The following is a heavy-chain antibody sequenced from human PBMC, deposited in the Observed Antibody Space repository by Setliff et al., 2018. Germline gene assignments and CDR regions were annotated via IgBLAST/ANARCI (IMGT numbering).Heavy chain of an antibody. Sequence: SETLSLTCTVSGGSISPYFWSWIRQPPGKGLEWIAEINQSGNTNYNPSLNSRVSVSVDTPTNQFSLKVVSVTAADTAVYYCRFWSSYYKNDYWAQGTLVTVSS. CDR3: RFWSSYYKNDY. D-gene: IGHD3-3*01. CDR1: GGSISPYF. J-gene: IGHJ4*02. CDR2: INQSGNT. V-gene: IGHV4-34*01.